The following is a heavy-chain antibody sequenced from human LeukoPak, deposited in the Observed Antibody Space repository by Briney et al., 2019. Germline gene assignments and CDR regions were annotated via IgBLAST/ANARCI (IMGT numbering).Heavy chain of an antibody. CDR3: VRGRYDGDH. CDR2: SSVHNGNT. CDR1: GSAFTVIR. J-gene: IGHJ4*02. V-gene: IGHV1-18*01. Sequence: ASEKVSCNTAGSAFTVIRVIWVWLGPGQGLGWVGTSSVHNGNTIFAQKLQGRVTLTTDPSTSTAFRDVRSLRSADTAVYYCVRGRYDGDHWGQGTLVIVSS. D-gene: IGHD3-22*01.